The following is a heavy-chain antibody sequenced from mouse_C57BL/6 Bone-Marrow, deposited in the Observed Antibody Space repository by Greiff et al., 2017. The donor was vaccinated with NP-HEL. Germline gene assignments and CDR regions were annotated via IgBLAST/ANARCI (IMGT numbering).Heavy chain of an antibody. D-gene: IGHD1-1*01. CDR1: GYAFSSSW. J-gene: IGHJ2*01. CDR2: IYPGDGDT. Sequence: VQRVESGPELVKPGASVKISCKASGYAFSSSWMNWVKQRPGKGLEWIGRIYPGDGDTKYNGKFKGKATLTADKSSSTAYMQLSSLTSEDSAVYFCARNYYGFDYWGQGTTLTVSS. CDR3: ARNYYGFDY. V-gene: IGHV1-82*01.